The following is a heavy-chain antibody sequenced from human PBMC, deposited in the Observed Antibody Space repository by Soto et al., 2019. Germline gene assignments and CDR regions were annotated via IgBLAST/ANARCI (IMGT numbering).Heavy chain of an antibody. Sequence: GGSLRLSCAASGFTFSSYTMNWVRQAPGKGLGWVSAIDYSGDTTYYADSGKGRFTISRDNSKNTLYLQMNSLRAEDTAVYYCARYTAMVTFDYWGQGTLVTVSS. D-gene: IGHD5-18*01. CDR2: IDYSGDTT. J-gene: IGHJ4*02. V-gene: IGHV3-23*01. CDR1: GFTFSSYT. CDR3: ARYTAMVTFDY.